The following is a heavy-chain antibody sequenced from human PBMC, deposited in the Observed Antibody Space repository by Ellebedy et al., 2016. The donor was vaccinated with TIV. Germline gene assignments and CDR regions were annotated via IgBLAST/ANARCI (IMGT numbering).Heavy chain of an antibody. D-gene: IGHD1-26*01. CDR1: GYTLTELS. CDR2: FDPEDGET. Sequence: AASVKVSCKVSGYTLTELSMHWVRQAPGKGLEWMGGFDPEDGETIYAQKFQGRVTMTEDTSTDTAYMELGSLRSEDTAVYYCATVYGELRFYYYGMDVWGQGTTVTVSS. V-gene: IGHV1-24*01. CDR3: ATVYGELRFYYYGMDV. J-gene: IGHJ6*02.